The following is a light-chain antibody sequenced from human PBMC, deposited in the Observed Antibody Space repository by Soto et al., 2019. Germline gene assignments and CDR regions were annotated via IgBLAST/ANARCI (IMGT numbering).Light chain of an antibody. CDR2: GAS. CDR1: QTVGTI. V-gene: IGKV3D-15*01. Sequence: EIVMTQSPATLSVSPGERATLSCRASQTVGTIFAWYQQRPGQAPRLLIYGASTRATGIPARFSGSGSGTEFTLTISSLQSEDFAVYYCQQYNNWPPFTFGPGTKVDIK. J-gene: IGKJ3*01. CDR3: QQYNNWPPFT.